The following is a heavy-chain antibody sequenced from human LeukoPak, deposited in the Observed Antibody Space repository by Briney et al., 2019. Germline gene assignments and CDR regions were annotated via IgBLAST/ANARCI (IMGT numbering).Heavy chain of an antibody. Sequence: GGFLRLSCAASGFTFSSYAMNWVRQAPGKGLEFVLAISSTGDSTYYANSVKGRFTISRDNSKNTLYLQMGSLRAEDMAVYYCATKTYGFDYWGQGTLVTVSS. CDR1: GFTFSSYA. CDR3: ATKTYGFDY. CDR2: ISSTGDST. V-gene: IGHV3-64*01. D-gene: IGHD2-8*01. J-gene: IGHJ4*02.